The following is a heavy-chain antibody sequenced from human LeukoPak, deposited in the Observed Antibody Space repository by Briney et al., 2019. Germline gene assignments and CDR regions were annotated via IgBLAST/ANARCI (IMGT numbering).Heavy chain of an antibody. J-gene: IGHJ4*02. CDR1: GFTFSSYG. CDR3: ARSTGRTYYFDY. CDR2: IWYDGSNK. D-gene: IGHD1-1*01. Sequence: GGSLRLSCAASGFTFSSYGMHWVRQAPGKGLEGVAVIWYDGSNKYYADSVKGRFTISRDNSKNTLYLQMNSLRAEATAVYYCARSTGRTYYFDYWGQGTLVTVSS. V-gene: IGHV3-33*01.